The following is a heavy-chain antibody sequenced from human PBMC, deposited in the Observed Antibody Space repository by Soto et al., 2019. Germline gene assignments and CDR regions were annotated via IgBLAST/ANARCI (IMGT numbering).Heavy chain of an antibody. D-gene: IGHD6-13*01. CDR3: ANALLSTSWYGLHDY. CDR2: ISGSGGRT. V-gene: IGHV3-23*01. Sequence: PWGTLRLSCAASDCTNSSYAMSWSRQAPGKGLECVSAISGSGGRTYYAYSVLGRCTISRDNSRNTLHLHWNSQRVDDTALYCCANALLSTSWYGLHDYVSQGTLVSVSS. CDR1: DCTNSSYA. J-gene: IGHJ4*02.